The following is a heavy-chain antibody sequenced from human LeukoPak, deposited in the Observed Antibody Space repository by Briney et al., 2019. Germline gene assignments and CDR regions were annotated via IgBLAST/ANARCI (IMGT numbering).Heavy chain of an antibody. D-gene: IGHD2-15*01. CDR2: IRYDGSNK. CDR1: GFTFSSYG. V-gene: IGHV3-30*02. CDR3: AKDTLTRKGYDY. Sequence: GGSLRLSCAASGFTFSSYGMHWVRQAPGKGLEWVAFIRYDGSNKYYADSVKGRFTISRDNSKNALYLQMNSLRAEDTAVYYCAKDTLTRKGYDYWGQGTPVTVSS. J-gene: IGHJ4*02.